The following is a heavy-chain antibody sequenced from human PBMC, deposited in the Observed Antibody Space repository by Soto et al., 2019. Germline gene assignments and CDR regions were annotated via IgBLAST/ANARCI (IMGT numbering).Heavy chain of an antibody. Sequence: WGSLRLSCAASGFTFINEWLSCFRQAPLKWLEWVGRIKSRDDGGATNYATTVKGRFIISRDDSKSTLYLQLNNLKPEDTAVYYCTTYIVAAATVYDHWGQGTLVTVSS. CDR2: IKSRDDGGAT. D-gene: IGHD6-13*01. CDR1: GFTFINEW. J-gene: IGHJ5*02. CDR3: TTYIVAAATVYDH. V-gene: IGHV3-15*01.